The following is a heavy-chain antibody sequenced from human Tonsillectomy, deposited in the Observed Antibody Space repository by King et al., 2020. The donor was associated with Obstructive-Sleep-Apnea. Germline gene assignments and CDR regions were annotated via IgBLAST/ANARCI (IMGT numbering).Heavy chain of an antibody. J-gene: IGHJ4*01. D-gene: IGHD2-8*02. Sequence: VQLVESGGGLVQPGGSLRLSCAASWFTFNSYAMSWVRQAPGKGLDWVSTISGIGDITYYADSVRGRFTISRDNTKQTLSLQMNSLRTEDTAIYYCAKLVGSTGVDYWGQGTLVAASS. CDR3: AKLVGSTGVDY. CDR2: ISGIGDIT. V-gene: IGHV3-23*04. CDR1: WFTFNSYA.